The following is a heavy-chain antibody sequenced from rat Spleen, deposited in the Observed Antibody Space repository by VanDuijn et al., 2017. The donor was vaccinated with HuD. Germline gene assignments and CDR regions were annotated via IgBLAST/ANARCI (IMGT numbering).Heavy chain of an antibody. Sequence: EVQLVESGGDLVQPGRSLKLSCAASGFTFSDYNMAWVRQAPKKGLEWVANINHDGRSTYYRDSVKGRFTISRDNAKSTLYLQMDSLRSEDTATYYCSSHYDGTYPFTYWGQGTLVTVSS. CDR3: SSHYDGTYPFTY. CDR1: GFTFSDYN. CDR2: INHDGRST. J-gene: IGHJ3*01. V-gene: IGHV5-7*01. D-gene: IGHD1-12*02.